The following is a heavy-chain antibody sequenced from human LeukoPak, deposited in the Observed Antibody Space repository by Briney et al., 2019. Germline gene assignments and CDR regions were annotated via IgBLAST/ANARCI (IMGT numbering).Heavy chain of an antibody. D-gene: IGHD3-10*01. CDR2: INSDGSST. J-gene: IGHJ5*02. V-gene: IGHV3-74*01. Sequence: SGGSLRLSCAASGFTFSSYWMHWVRQAPGKGLVWVSRINSDGSSTSYADSVKGRFTISRDNSKNTLYLQMNSLRAEDTAVYYCAKDRIILVRGEEGFDPWGQGTLVTVSS. CDR3: AKDRIILVRGEEGFDP. CDR1: GFTFSSYW.